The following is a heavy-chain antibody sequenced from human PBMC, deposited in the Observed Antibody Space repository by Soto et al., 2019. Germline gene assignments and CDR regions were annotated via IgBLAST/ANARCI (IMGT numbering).Heavy chain of an antibody. D-gene: IGHD3-22*01. Sequence: QVQLVESGGGVVQPGTSLRLSCAESGFAFSYHGIHWVRQAPGKGLEWVAVTWSGGRGEYYADSVRGRFTISRDNSKTTVYLQMNSLRVEDTAVYYCAKDDDTSSHYSLLDFRGQGTLVTVSS. CDR1: GFAFSYHG. CDR2: TWSGGRGE. CDR3: AKDDDTSSHYSLLDF. J-gene: IGHJ4*02. V-gene: IGHV3-33*06.